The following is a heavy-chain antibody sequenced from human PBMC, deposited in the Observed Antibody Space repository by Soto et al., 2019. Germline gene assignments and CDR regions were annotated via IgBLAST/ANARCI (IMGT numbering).Heavy chain of an antibody. J-gene: IGHJ6*03. V-gene: IGHV4-31*03. Sequence: QVQLQESGPGLVKPSQTLSLTCTVSGGSISSGGYYWSWIRQHPGKGLEWIGYIYYSGSTYYNPSLKSRVTISVDTSKNQFSLKLSSVTAADTAVYYCARILRFLEWPNPDYMDVWGKGTTVTVSS. CDR1: GGSISSGGYY. CDR2: IYYSGST. D-gene: IGHD3-3*01. CDR3: ARILRFLEWPNPDYMDV.